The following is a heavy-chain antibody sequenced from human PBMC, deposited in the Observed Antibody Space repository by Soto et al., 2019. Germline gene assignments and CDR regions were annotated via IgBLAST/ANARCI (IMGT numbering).Heavy chain of an antibody. J-gene: IGHJ6*02. CDR2: IIPIFGTA. CDR3: ARVAPHKTVSQIAAAGRNYYYYGMDV. CDR1: GYTFTSYG. D-gene: IGHD6-13*01. Sequence: SPVKVSCKASGYTFTSYGISWVRQTPGQGLEWMGGIIPIFGTANYAQKFQGRVTITADESTSTAYMELSSLRSEDTAVYYCARVAPHKTVSQIAAAGRNYYYYGMDVWGQGTTVTVSS. V-gene: IGHV1-69*13.